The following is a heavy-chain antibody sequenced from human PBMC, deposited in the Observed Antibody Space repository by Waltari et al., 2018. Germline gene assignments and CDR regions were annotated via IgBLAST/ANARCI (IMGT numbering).Heavy chain of an antibody. D-gene: IGHD3-22*01. V-gene: IGHV4-61*02. Sequence: VQLQESGPGLVKPSQTLSLTCTVSGGSISSGSYYWTWIRQPAGKGMEWIGRIYASGSTNYNPSRKSRVTISVDTPRNQFSLKLTSVTAADTAVYYCARDTEYYYDDSGFVFDIWGQGTMVTVSS. CDR3: ARDTEYYYDDSGFVFDI. CDR2: IYASGST. J-gene: IGHJ3*02. CDR1: GGSISSGSYY.